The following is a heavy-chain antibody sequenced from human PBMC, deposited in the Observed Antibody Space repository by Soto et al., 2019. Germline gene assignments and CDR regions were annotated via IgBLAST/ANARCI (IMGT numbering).Heavy chain of an antibody. CDR1: GYTFTGYY. CDR3: ARSQDIVVVVAATPEWFDP. CDR2: INPNSGGT. Sequence: QVQLVQSGAEVKKPGASVKVSCKASGYTFTGYYMHWVRQAPGQGLEWMGWINPNSGGTNYAHKFQGRVTMTRDASISTAYMELSRLRSDDTAVYYCARSQDIVVVVAATPEWFDPWGQGTLVTVSS. D-gene: IGHD2-15*01. V-gene: IGHV1-2*07. J-gene: IGHJ5*02.